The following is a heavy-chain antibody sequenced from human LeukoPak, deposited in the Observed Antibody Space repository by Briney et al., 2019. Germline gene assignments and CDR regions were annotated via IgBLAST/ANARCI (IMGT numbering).Heavy chain of an antibody. D-gene: IGHD5-18*01. CDR2: ITASGGNT. CDR1: GFTFSSYW. CDR3: AKGNGYSYGRYYFDY. J-gene: IGHJ4*02. Sequence: GGSLRLSCAASGFTFSSYWMHWVRQAPGKGLVWVSAITASGGNTYYADSVKGRFTISRDNSKNTLYLQVNSLRAEDTAVYYCAKGNGYSYGRYYFDYWGQGTLVTVSS. V-gene: IGHV3-23*01.